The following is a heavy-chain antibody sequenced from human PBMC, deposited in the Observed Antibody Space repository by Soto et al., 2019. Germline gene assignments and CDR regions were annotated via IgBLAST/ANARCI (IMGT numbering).Heavy chain of an antibody. V-gene: IGHV1-69*06. J-gene: IGHJ4*02. CDR1: GGTFSSYA. Sequence: SVKVSCKASGGTFSSYAISWVRQAPGQGLEWMGGIIPIFGTANYAQKFQGRVTITADKSTSTAYMELSSLRSEDTAVYYCARDSYCSGGSCYPRLDYWGQGTLVTVSS. CDR2: IIPIFGTA. CDR3: ARDSYCSGGSCYPRLDY. D-gene: IGHD2-15*01.